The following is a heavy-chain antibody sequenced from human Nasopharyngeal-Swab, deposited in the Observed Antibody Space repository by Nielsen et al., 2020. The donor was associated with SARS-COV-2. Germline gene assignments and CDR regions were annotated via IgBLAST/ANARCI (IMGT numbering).Heavy chain of an antibody. CDR3: ARDIGGSSGDY. J-gene: IGHJ4*02. CDR1: GFTVSSNY. D-gene: IGHD1-26*01. V-gene: IGHV3-53*01. Sequence: GGSLRLSCAASGFTVSSNYMSWVRQAPGKGLDWVSVIYSGGSTYYADSVKGRFTISRDNSKNTLYLQMNSLRAEDTAVYYCARDIGGSSGDYWGQGTLVTVSS. CDR2: IYSGGST.